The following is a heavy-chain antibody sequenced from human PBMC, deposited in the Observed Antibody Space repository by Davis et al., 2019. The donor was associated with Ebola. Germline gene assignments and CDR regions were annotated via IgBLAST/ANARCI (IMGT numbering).Heavy chain of an antibody. J-gene: IGHJ4*02. CDR1: GYTFVTSG. CDR2: ISAYNGHT. CDR3: ARGRNGGWDFDY. Sequence: ASVKVSCKASGYTFVTSGISWVRQAPGQGLEWMAWISAYNGHTNYAQKFQGRLTLTTDTSTSTVYMELRSLTSDDTAEYYCARGRNGGWDFDYWGQGTRVTVSS. V-gene: IGHV1-18*01. D-gene: IGHD6-19*01.